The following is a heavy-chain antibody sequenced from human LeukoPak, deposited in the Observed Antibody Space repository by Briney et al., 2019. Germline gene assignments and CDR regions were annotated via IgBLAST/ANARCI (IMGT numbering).Heavy chain of an antibody. CDR3: AREPDTAMVQDAFDI. V-gene: IGHV3-21*01. CDR2: ISSSSSYI. CDR1: GFTFSSYS. J-gene: IGHJ3*02. Sequence: GGSLRLSCAASGFTFSSYSMNWVRQAPGKGLEWVSSISSSSSYIYYADSVKGRFSISRDNAKNSLYLQMNSLRAEDTAVYYCAREPDTAMVQDAFDIWGQGTMVTVSS. D-gene: IGHD5-18*01.